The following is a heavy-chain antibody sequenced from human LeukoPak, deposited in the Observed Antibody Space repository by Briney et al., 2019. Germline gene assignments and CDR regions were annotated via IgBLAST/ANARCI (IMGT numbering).Heavy chain of an antibody. Sequence: PGGSLRLSCAASGFTFSSYAMSWVRQAPGKGLEWVSGISGSGGSTYYADSVKGRFTISRDNAKNSLYLQMNSLRAEDTAVYYCARAMIVVDEFDYWGQGTLVTVSS. CDR3: ARAMIVVDEFDY. D-gene: IGHD3-22*01. J-gene: IGHJ4*02. CDR2: ISGSGGST. V-gene: IGHV3-23*01. CDR1: GFTFSSYA.